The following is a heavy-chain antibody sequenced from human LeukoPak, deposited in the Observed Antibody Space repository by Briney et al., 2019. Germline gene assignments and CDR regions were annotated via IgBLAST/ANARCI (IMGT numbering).Heavy chain of an antibody. V-gene: IGHV1-18*01. CDR3: VRDPVTGTEGFDY. J-gene: IGHJ4*02. CDR2: ISAYNGNT. D-gene: IGHD6-19*01. Sequence: ASVKVSCKASGYSFTNYDISWVRQAPGQGLEWMGWISAYNGNTNYAQNFQGRVTMTTDTSTTVAYMELRSLRSDDTAVYYCVRDPVTGTEGFDYWGQGTLVTVSS. CDR1: GYSFTNYD.